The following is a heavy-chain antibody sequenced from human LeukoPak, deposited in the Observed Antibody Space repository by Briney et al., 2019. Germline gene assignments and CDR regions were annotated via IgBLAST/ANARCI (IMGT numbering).Heavy chain of an antibody. J-gene: IGHJ4*02. V-gene: IGHV4-34*01. CDR2: INHSGST. CDR1: GGSFSGYY. D-gene: IGHD7-27*01. CDR3: ARGIGTGGKGDY. Sequence: PSETLSLTCAVYGGSFSGYYWSWIRQPPGKGLEWIGEINHSGSTNNNPSLKSRVTISVDTSKNQFSLKLSSVTAADTAVYYCARGIGTGGKGDYWGQGTLVTVSS.